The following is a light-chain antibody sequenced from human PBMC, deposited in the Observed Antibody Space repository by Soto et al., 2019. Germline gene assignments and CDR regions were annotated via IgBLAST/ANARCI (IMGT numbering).Light chain of an antibody. J-gene: IGKJ1*01. CDR2: GAS. CDR3: QQYDNRPGT. V-gene: IGKV3-15*01. CDR1: QSVSSH. Sequence: EIVMTQSPATLSVSPGERATLSCRASQSVSSHLAWYQHKPGQPPRLLLYGASIRLSGIPARFSGSGSGTEFTLTINSLQSEEFAVYYCQQYDNRPGTFGQGTKVEIK.